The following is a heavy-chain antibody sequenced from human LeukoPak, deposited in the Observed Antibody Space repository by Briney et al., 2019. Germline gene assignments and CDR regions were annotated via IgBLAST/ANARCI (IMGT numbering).Heavy chain of an antibody. Sequence: GASVKVSCQASGYTSNRFGVAWVRQAPGQGLEWIGWISSDNGNTKYVDRLQGRVTMTIDRSTTTAYMELRSLRADDTAVYFCANVAKGRYFFYYMDVWGKGTSVIVSS. CDR1: GYTSNRFG. CDR3: ANVAKGRYFFYYMDV. J-gene: IGHJ6*03. V-gene: IGHV1-18*01. D-gene: IGHD2-15*01. CDR2: ISSDNGNT.